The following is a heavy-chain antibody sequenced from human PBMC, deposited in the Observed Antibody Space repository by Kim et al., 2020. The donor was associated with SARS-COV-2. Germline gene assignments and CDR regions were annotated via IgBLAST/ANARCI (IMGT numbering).Heavy chain of an antibody. J-gene: IGHJ4*02. Sequence: NPSLKSRVTISVDTSKNQFSLKLSSVTAADTAVYYCARVKIVVTHKCHDYWGQGTLVTVS. CDR3: ARVKIVVTHKCHDY. V-gene: IGHV4-31*02. D-gene: IGHD3-22*01.